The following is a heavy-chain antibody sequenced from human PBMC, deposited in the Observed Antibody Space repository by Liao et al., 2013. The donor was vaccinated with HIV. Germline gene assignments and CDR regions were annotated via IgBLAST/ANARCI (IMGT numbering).Heavy chain of an antibody. J-gene: IGHJ4*02. CDR2: IYASGNT. V-gene: IGHV4-4*07. CDR1: GDSITRYY. Sequence: QVQLQESGPGLVKPSETLSLTCTVSGDSITRYYWSWIRQPAGKGLEWIGRIYASGNTNYNPSLKSRITMSIDTSKNQFSLNLTSMTAADTAVYYCARDPSFGSGRAFWGRGNPGHRLL. CDR3: ARDPSFGSGRAF. D-gene: IGHD2-15*01.